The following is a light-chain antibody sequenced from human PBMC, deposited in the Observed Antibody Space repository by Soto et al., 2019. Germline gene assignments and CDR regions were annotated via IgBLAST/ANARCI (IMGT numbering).Light chain of an antibody. CDR3: SSYTSSNTYV. Sequence: QSALTQPASVSGSPGQSITISCTGTSSDVGGYNYVSWYLQHPGKAPKLIIYEVSNRPSGVSNRFSGSKSGNTASLTISGLQAEDEADYHCSSYTSSNTYVFGTGTKLTVL. CDR2: EVS. CDR1: SSDVGGYNY. V-gene: IGLV2-14*01. J-gene: IGLJ1*01.